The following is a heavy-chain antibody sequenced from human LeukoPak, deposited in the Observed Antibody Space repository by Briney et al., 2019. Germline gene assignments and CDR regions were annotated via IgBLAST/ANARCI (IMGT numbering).Heavy chain of an antibody. CDR3: ATQGPDSSGYYPSFDY. Sequence: ASVKVSCKAPGYTFTSYDINWVRQATGQGLEWMGWMNPNSGNTGYAQKFQGRVTMTRNTSISTAYMELSSLRSEDTAVYYCATQGPDSSGYYPSFDYWGQGTLVTVSS. D-gene: IGHD3-22*01. J-gene: IGHJ4*02. CDR2: MNPNSGNT. V-gene: IGHV1-8*01. CDR1: GYTFTSYD.